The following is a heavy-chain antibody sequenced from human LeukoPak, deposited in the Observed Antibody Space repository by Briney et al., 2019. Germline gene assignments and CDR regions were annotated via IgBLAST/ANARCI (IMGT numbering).Heavy chain of an antibody. CDR3: ARDPPYIVVVPAANLGP. D-gene: IGHD2-2*01. CDR1: GFTFSSYS. Sequence: PGGSLRLSCAASGFTFSSYSMNWVRQAPGKGLEWVSYISSSSSTIYYADSVKGRFTISRDNAKNSLYLQMNSLRAEDTAVYYCARDPPYIVVVPAANLGPWGQGTLVTVSS. J-gene: IGHJ5*02. CDR2: ISSSSSTI. V-gene: IGHV3-48*04.